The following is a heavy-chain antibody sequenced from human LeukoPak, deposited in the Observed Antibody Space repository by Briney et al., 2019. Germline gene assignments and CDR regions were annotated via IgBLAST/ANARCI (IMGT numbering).Heavy chain of an antibody. CDR2: ISYDGSNK. D-gene: IGHD3-10*01. CDR3: AREIWDYYGSEIPYYFDY. CDR1: GFTFSSYA. J-gene: IGHJ4*02. V-gene: IGHV3-30-3*01. Sequence: GGSLRLSCAASGFTFSSYAMHWVRQAPGKGLEWVAVISYDGSNKYYADSVKGRFTISRDNSKNTLYLQMNSLRAEDTAVYYCAREIWDYYGSEIPYYFDYWGQGTLVTVSS.